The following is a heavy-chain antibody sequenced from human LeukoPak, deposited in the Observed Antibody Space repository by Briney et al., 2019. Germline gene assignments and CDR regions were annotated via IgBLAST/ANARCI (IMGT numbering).Heavy chain of an antibody. CDR3: ARDQSVAGGRSFDY. J-gene: IGHJ4*02. V-gene: IGHV4-38-2*02. Sequence: SETLSLTCAVSGYSISTGYYWGLIRQTPGKGLEWIGSIYHSGTTYYNPSLKSRVTISVDPSNNQFSLKLSPVTAADTAVYYCARDQSVAGGRSFDYWGQGAVVTVSS. D-gene: IGHD6-19*01. CDR1: GYSISTGYY. CDR2: IYHSGTT.